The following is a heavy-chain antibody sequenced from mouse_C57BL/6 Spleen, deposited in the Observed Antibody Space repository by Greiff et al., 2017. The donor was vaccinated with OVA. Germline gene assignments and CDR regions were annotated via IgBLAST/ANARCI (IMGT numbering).Heavy chain of an antibody. CDR3: TPLSLRGDYYAMDY. V-gene: IGHV6-3*01. CDR1: GFTFSNYW. J-gene: IGHJ4*01. CDR2: IRLKSDNYAT. D-gene: IGHD2-4*01. Sequence: DVQLVESGGGLVQPGGSMKLSCVASGFTFSNYWMNWVRQSPEKGLEWVAQIRLKSDNYATHYAESVKGRFTISRDDSKSSVYLQMNNLRAEDTGIYYCTPLSLRGDYYAMDYWGQGTSVTVSS.